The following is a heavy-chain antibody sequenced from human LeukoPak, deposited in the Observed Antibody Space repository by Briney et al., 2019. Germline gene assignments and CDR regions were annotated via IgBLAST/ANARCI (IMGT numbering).Heavy chain of an antibody. CDR2: IYHSGST. J-gene: IGHJ5*02. D-gene: IGHD5-18*01. Sequence: PSETLSLTCTVSGYSISSGYYWGWIRQPPGKGLEWIGSIYHSGSTYYNPSLKSRVTISVDTSKNQFSLKLSSVTAADTAVYYCARLQGYSYGYWFDPWGQGTLVTVSS. CDR3: ARLQGYSYGYWFDP. V-gene: IGHV4-38-2*02. CDR1: GYSISSGYY.